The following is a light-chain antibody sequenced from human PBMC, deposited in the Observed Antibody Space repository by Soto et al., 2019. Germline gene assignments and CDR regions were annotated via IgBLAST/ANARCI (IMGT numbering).Light chain of an antibody. J-gene: IGKJ1*01. CDR2: GAS. Sequence: EIVLTQSPGTLSLSPGERATLSCRASQSVSSSYLAWYQQKPGQAPRLLIYGASSRATGIPDRFSGSGSGTDFTLTISRLEPEDFAVYYCQQYGKSHRTFGHRTKADIX. CDR3: QQYGKSHRT. CDR1: QSVSSSY. V-gene: IGKV3-20*01.